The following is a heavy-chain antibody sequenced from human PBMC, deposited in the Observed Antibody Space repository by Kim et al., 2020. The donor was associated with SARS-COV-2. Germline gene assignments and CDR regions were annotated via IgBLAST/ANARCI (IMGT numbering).Heavy chain of an antibody. CDR2: ISYDGSNK. D-gene: IGHD3-22*01. V-gene: IGHV3-30*18. J-gene: IGHJ3*01. Sequence: GGSLRLSCAASGFTFSSYGMHWVRQAPGKGLEWVAVISYDGSNKYYADSVKGRFTISRDNSKNTLYLQMNSLRAEDTAVYYCAKPLYYYDSSGPLSVWGQGTMVTVSS. CDR1: GFTFSSYG. CDR3: AKPLYYYDSSGPLSV.